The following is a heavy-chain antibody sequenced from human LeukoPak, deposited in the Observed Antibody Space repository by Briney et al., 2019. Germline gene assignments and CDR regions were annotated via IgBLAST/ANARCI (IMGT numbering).Heavy chain of an antibody. J-gene: IGHJ3*02. V-gene: IGHV3-23*01. CDR2: ISGSGGST. Sequence: GGSLRLSCAASGFTFGSYAMSWVRQAPGKGLEWVSAISGSGGSTYYANSVKGRFTISRDNSKHTPYLQMNSLRAEDTAVYYCAKDRPTIFGVVNAFDIWGQGTMVTVSS. CDR1: GFTFGSYA. D-gene: IGHD3-3*01. CDR3: AKDRPTIFGVVNAFDI.